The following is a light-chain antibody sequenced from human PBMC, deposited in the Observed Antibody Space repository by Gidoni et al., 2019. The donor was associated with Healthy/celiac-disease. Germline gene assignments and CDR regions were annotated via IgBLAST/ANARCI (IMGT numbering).Light chain of an antibody. V-gene: IGKV4-1*01. CDR3: QQYYSTPPT. Sequence: DIVMTQSPDSLTLSLGERATINCKSSQSVLYSSNNKNYLAWYQQKPGQPPKLLICWASTRESGVPDRFSGSGSGTDFTLTISSLQAEDVAVYYCQQYYSTPPTFGPGTKVDIK. J-gene: IGKJ3*01. CDR1: QSVLYSSNNKNY. CDR2: WAS.